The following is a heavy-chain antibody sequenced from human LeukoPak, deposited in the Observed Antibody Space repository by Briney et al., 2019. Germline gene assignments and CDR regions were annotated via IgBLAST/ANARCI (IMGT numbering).Heavy chain of an antibody. CDR2: INPNSGGT. CDR1: GYTFTGYY. V-gene: IGHV1-2*02. CDR3: ARLKMGAYFDL. J-gene: IGHJ2*01. D-gene: IGHD3-16*01. Sequence: ASVKVSCKASGYTFTGYYMHWVRQATGQGLEWMGWINPNSGGTNYAQKFQGRVTMTRDTSISTAYMELSRLRSDDTAVYYGARLKMGAYFDLWGRGTLVTVSS.